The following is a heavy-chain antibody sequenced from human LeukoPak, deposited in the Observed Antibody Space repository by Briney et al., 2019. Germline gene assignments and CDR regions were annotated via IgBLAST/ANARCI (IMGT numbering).Heavy chain of an antibody. CDR1: GFTFPAYA. J-gene: IGHJ3*02. CDR2: ITGAGGNT. D-gene: IGHD3-22*01. CDR3: ARVKSYYYDSSGYDAFDI. V-gene: IGHV3-23*01. Sequence: GGSLRLSCAASGFTFPAYAMSWVRQAPGKGLEWLSAITGAGGNTYYADPVKGRFTISRDNAKNTLYLQMNSLRAEDTAVYYCARVKSYYYDSSGYDAFDIWGQGTMVTVSS.